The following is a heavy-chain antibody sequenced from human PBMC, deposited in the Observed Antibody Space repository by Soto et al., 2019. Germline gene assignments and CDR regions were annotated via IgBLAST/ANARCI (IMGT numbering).Heavy chain of an antibody. CDR2: IIPIFGTA. Sequence: QVQLVQSGAEVKKPGSSVKVSCKASGGTFSSYAISWVRQAPGQGLEWMGGIIPIFGTANYAQKFQGRVTITADETTSTAYMELSSLRSEDTAVYYCAREPYGDPRRGAWFDPWGQGTLVTVSS. CDR3: AREPYGDPRRGAWFDP. J-gene: IGHJ5*02. V-gene: IGHV1-69*01. CDR1: GGTFSSYA. D-gene: IGHD4-17*01.